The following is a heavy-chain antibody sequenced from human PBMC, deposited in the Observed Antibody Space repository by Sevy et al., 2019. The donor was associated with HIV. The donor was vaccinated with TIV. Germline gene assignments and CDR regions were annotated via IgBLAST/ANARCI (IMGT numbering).Heavy chain of an antibody. D-gene: IGHD3-22*01. CDR1: GFIFSNYD. V-gene: IGHV3-30-3*01. J-gene: IGHJ3*01. Sequence: GGSLRLSCAASGFIFSNYDMTWVRQAPGRGLEWVAIISADGGVKYYADSGKGRFTISRDNSDNTLSLQMNSLRTEESALYYCARENYYDSTSLGSFDVWGQGTMVTVSS. CDR3: ARENYYDSTSLGSFDV. CDR2: ISADGGVK.